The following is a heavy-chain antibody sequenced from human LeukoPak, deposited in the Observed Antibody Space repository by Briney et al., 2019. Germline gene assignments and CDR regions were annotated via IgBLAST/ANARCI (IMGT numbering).Heavy chain of an antibody. CDR2: INSDGSST. D-gene: IGHD5-24*01. Sequence: GGSLRLSCAASGFTFSSYWMHWVRQAPGKGLVWVSRINSDGSSTSYADSVKGRFTISRDNAKNTLYLQVSSLRAEDTAVYYCASVPLRGAGDYWGQGTLVTVSS. J-gene: IGHJ4*02. V-gene: IGHV3-74*01. CDR1: GFTFSSYW. CDR3: ASVPLRGAGDY.